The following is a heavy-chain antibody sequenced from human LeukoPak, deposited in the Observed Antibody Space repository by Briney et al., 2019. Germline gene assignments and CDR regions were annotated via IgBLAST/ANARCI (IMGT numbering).Heavy chain of an antibody. CDR3: LTIVEATFDAFDI. Sequence: GGSLRLSCAASGFTFSKYWLHWLRQAPGKGLVWVSRINPDDKSASYADSVKGRFTIARDDARKTLYLQMNSLRAEDTAVYYCLTIVEATFDAFDIWGQGTMVTVSS. CDR2: INPDDKSA. CDR1: GFTFSKYW. D-gene: IGHD1-26*01. V-gene: IGHV3-74*01. J-gene: IGHJ3*02.